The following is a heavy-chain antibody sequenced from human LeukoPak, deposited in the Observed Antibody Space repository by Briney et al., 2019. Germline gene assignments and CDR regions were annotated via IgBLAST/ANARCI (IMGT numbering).Heavy chain of an antibody. D-gene: IGHD5-24*01. Sequence: GGSLRLSCAASGFTFDDYAMHWVRQAPGKGLEWVSGISWNSGSIGYADSVKGRFTISRDNAKNSLYLQMNSLRAEDTALYYCAKGSGEMATSDLDYWGQGTLVTVSS. CDR1: GFTFDDYA. J-gene: IGHJ4*02. CDR2: ISWNSGSI. CDR3: AKGSGEMATSDLDY. V-gene: IGHV3-9*01.